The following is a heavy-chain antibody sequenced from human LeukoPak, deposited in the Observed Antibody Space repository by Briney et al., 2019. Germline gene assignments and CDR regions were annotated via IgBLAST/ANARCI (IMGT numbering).Heavy chain of an antibody. CDR3: AKGGEIYGYDSNWFDP. CDR1: GFTFRVYG. D-gene: IGHD5-18*01. J-gene: IGHJ5*02. CDR2: IRYDGNNK. Sequence: GGSLRLSCAASGFTFRVYGIHWVRQAPGKGLEWVAFIRYDGNNKYYTDSVKGRFTISRDNSKNTLCLQMNSLRAEDTAVYYCAKGGEIYGYDSNWFDPWGQGTLATVSS. V-gene: IGHV3-30*02.